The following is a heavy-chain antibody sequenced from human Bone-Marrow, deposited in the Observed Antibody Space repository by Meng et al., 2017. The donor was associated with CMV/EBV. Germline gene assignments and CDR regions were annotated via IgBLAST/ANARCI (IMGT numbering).Heavy chain of an antibody. CDR3: ARADHRLWLGLDF. D-gene: IGHD5-18*01. CDR2: INPKTGDT. CDR1: AYTFTGYY. V-gene: IGHV1-2*04. J-gene: IGHJ4*02. Sequence: ASVKVSCKAFAYTFTGYYVHWVRQAPGQGLEWMGWINPKTGDTEYAQKFQGSVTVTSDTSINTAYMELNSLTSDDTALYYCARADHRLWLGLDFWGQGTLVTVSS.